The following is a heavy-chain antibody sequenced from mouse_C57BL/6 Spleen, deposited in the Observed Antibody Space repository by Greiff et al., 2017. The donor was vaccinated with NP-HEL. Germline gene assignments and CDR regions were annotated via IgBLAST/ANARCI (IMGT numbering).Heavy chain of an antibody. J-gene: IGHJ4*01. CDR2: INPGSGGT. CDR1: GYAFTNYL. Sequence: VQLQQSGAELVRPGTSVKVSCKASGYAFTNYLIEWVKQRPGQGLEWIGVINPGSGGTNYNEKFKGKATLTADKSSSTAYMQLSSLTSEDSAVYFCARRPVVATDYAMDYWGQGTSVTVSS. D-gene: IGHD1-1*01. V-gene: IGHV1-54*01. CDR3: ARRPVVATDYAMDY.